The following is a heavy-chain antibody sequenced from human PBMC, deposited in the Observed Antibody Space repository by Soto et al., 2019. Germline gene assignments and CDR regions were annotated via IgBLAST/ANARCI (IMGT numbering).Heavy chain of an antibody. Sequence: ASVKVSCKASGGTFSSYAISWVRQAPGQGLEWMGGIIPIFGTANYAQKFQGRVTITADESTSTAYMELNSMTAADTAVYYCARHNYGSGSTYFDYWGQGTLVTVSS. CDR3: ARHNYGSGSTYFDY. CDR2: IIPIFGTA. J-gene: IGHJ4*02. D-gene: IGHD3-10*01. V-gene: IGHV1-69*13. CDR1: GGTFSSYA.